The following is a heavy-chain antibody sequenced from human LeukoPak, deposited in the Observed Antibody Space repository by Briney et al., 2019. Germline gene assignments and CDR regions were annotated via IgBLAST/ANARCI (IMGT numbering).Heavy chain of an antibody. CDR2: LGSAGDK. J-gene: IGHJ6*02. CDR3: ARAKRETSTRPWTSGMDV. D-gene: IGHD3/OR15-3a*01. CDR1: GFTLSNYD. Sequence: GGSLRLSCAASGFTLSNYDIHWVRQPIGKGLDWVSGLGSAGDKYHAGSERGRFTISREDAENSVYLQMNGLRPEDTAIYYCARAKRETSTRPWTSGMDVWGQGTRVTVSS. V-gene: IGHV3-13*01.